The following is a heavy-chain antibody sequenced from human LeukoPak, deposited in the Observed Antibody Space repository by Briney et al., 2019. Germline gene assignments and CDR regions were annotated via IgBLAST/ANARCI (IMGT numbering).Heavy chain of an antibody. Sequence: GGSLRLSCAASGFTFSTYGMHWVRQAPGKGLEWVAVIWYDGSNKYYADSVKGRFTISRDNSKNTLYLQMNSLRAEDTAVYSCARISLESSGWYSLDYWGQGTLVTVSS. CDR3: ARISLESSGWYSLDY. J-gene: IGHJ4*02. CDR1: GFTFSTYG. CDR2: IWYDGSNK. D-gene: IGHD6-19*01. V-gene: IGHV3-33*01.